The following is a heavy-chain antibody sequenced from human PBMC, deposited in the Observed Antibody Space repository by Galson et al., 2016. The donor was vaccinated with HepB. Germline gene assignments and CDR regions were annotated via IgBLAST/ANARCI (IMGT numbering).Heavy chain of an antibody. J-gene: IGHJ5*02. D-gene: IGHD1-14*01. Sequence: SLRLSCAASGFIVTANYMTWVRQAPGKGPEWVSVIYSRGSTSYADSVKGRFTISRDNSKNTLYLQMNGLRAEDTAVYYCARKSDTGTLVGDLWGQGTLVTVSS. CDR3: ARKSDTGTLVGDL. CDR1: GFIVTANY. V-gene: IGHV3-66*01. CDR2: IYSRGST.